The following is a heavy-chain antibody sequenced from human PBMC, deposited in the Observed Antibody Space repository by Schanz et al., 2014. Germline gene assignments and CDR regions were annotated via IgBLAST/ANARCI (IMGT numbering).Heavy chain of an antibody. CDR1: GFTFSSYA. Sequence: VQLVESGGGLVQPGGSLRLSCAGSGFTFSSYAMSWVRQAPGKGLEWVAVIRYDGRNKNFVESVKGRFTISRDNAKNSLFLQMNSLRAEDTAVYYCAGGEYQLLYGNWGQGTLVTVSS. V-gene: IGHV3-33*08. J-gene: IGHJ4*02. D-gene: IGHD2-2*02. CDR3: AGGEYQLLYGN. CDR2: IRYDGRNK.